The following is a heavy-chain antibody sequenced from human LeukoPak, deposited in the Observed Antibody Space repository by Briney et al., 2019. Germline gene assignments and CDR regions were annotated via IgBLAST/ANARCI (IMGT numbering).Heavy chain of an antibody. D-gene: IGHD2-2*01. J-gene: IGHJ5*02. Sequence: SVKVSCKASGGTFSSYAISWVRQAPGQGLEWMGGIIPIFGTANYAQKFQGRVTITADESTSTAYMELSSLRSEDTAVYYCARAHCSSASCYGGWFDPWGQGTLVTVSS. CDR1: GGTFSSYA. CDR2: IIPIFGTA. CDR3: ARAHCSSASCYGGWFDP. V-gene: IGHV1-69*13.